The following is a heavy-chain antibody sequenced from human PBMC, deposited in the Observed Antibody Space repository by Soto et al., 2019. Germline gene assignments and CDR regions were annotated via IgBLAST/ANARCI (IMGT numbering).Heavy chain of an antibody. CDR1: GFTFASYS. V-gene: IGHV3-48*02. CDR2: IKSSSNDI. Sequence: EVQLVESGGGLVKPGGSLRLSCVASGFTFASYSMAWVRQAPGKGPEWVSYIKSSSNDIYYADSVTGRFTISRDNAKNSLHLQMNSLRDDDTAVYYCARVYYYDRSAKFGYWGQGTLVTVSS. CDR3: ARVYYYDRSAKFGY. D-gene: IGHD3-22*01. J-gene: IGHJ4*02.